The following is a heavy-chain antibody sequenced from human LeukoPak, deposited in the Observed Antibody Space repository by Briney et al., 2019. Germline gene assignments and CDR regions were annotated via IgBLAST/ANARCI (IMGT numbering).Heavy chain of an antibody. CDR1: GGSISSSSYY. V-gene: IGHV4-39*01. CDR3: ARRGRTYHYFDY. Sequence: SETLSLTCTVSGGSISSSSYYWGWIRQPPGKGLEWIGSIYYSGSTYYNPSLKSRVIMAVDTTKNQFSLKLSSVIAADTAIYYCARRGRTYHYFDYWGQGGLVTVSS. J-gene: IGHJ4*02. CDR2: IYYSGST. D-gene: IGHD2-15*01.